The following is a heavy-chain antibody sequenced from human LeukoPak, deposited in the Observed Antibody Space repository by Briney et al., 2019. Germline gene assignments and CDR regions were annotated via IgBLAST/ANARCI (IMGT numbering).Heavy chain of an antibody. J-gene: IGHJ4*02. CDR3: ARSYGYGNYYFDY. CDR2: FDPKDGET. Sequence: AASVKVSCNVSGYTLTELSMHWVRQAPGKGLEWMGGFDPKDGETIYAQKFQGRVTMTEDTSTDTAYMELSSLRSEDTAVYYVARSYGYGNYYFDYWGQGTLVTVSS. D-gene: IGHD5-18*01. CDR1: GYTLTELS. V-gene: IGHV1-24*01.